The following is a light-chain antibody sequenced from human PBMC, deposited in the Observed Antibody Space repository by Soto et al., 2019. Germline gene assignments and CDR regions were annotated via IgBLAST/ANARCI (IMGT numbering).Light chain of an antibody. J-gene: IGKJ2*01. CDR2: DAS. Sequence: EVVMTQSPATLSVSPGERATLSCRASQSVRRNLVWYQQKPGQAPRLLIYDASTRAPGIPGRFSGSGSGTEFTLIISSLQAEDFALYFCQQCNNLPYTFGHGTKLEIK. CDR1: QSVRRN. V-gene: IGKV3-15*01. CDR3: QQCNNLPYT.